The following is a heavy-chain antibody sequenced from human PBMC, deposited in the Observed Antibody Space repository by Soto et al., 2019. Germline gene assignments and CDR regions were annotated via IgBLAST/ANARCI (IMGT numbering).Heavy chain of an antibody. CDR3: ARRGRTLPHYSYYMDV. J-gene: IGHJ6*03. Sequence: ELQLLEYGGGLVQPGGSLRLSCAASGFTFSSYVMSWVRQAPGKGLEWVSSISNSGSNRYYAESVKGRVTISRDNSNNTLDLQMNSLRAEDTALYYCARRGRTLPHYSYYMDVWGKGTTVAVSS. CDR1: GFTFSSYV. CDR2: ISNSGSNR. V-gene: IGHV3-23*01.